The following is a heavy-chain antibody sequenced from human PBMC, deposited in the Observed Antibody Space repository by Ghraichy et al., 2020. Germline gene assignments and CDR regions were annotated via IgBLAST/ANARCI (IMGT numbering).Heavy chain of an antibody. Sequence: GGSLRLSCAASGFTFDDYAMHWVRQAPGKGLEWVSLISWDGGSTYYADSVKGRFTISRDNSKNSLYLQMNSLRAEDTALYYCAKDITGGGFWSGDREVGMDVWGQGTTVTVSS. CDR1: GFTFDDYA. CDR2: ISWDGGST. V-gene: IGHV3-43D*04. J-gene: IGHJ6*02. CDR3: AKDITGGGFWSGDREVGMDV. D-gene: IGHD3-3*01.